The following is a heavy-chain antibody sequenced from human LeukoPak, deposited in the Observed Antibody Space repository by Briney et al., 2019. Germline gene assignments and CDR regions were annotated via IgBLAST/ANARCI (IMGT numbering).Heavy chain of an antibody. CDR2: IYPGDSDT. CDR3: ARHSGLRFLEWLDWFDP. D-gene: IGHD3-3*01. Sequence: GESLKISCKGSGYSFTSYWIGWVRPMPGKGLEWMGIIYPGDSDTRYSPSFQGQVTISADKSISTAYLQWSSLKASDTAMYYCARHSGLRFLEWLDWFDPWGQGTLVTVSS. CDR1: GYSFTSYW. J-gene: IGHJ5*02. V-gene: IGHV5-51*01.